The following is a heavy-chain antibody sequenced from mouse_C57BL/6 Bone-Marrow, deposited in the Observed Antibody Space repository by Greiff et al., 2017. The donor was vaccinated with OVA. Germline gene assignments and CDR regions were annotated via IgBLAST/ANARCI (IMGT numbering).Heavy chain of an antibody. V-gene: IGHV2-5*01. CDR2: IWRGGST. Sequence: VKLLESGPGLVQPSQSLSITCTVSGFSLTSYGVHWVRQSPGKGLEWLGVIWRGGSTAYNAAFMSRLSITKDNSKSQAFSKTNSLQADDTAIYDCAKKGGDGYYVCFAYWGQGTLVTVSA. J-gene: IGHJ3*01. D-gene: IGHD2-3*01. CDR1: GFSLTSYG. CDR3: AKKGGDGYYVCFAY.